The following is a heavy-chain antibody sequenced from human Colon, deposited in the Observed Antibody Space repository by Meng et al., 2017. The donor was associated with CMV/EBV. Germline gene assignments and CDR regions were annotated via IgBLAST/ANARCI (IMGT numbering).Heavy chain of an antibody. D-gene: IGHD2/OR15-2a*01. CDR3: ARDCCNMRSWFDP. V-gene: IGHV4-39*07. Sequence: QVPLQSPAPGLVTPSETLSLPFTVSGGSITGDTFRWGWIRQPPGKGLEWIGSIYYSGIIYYNTSLTSRVTIPVDTSRNRFSLKLTSLTAADTAVYYCARDCCNMRSWFDPWGQGILVTVSS. J-gene: IGHJ5*02. CDR1: GGSITGDTFR. CDR2: IYYSGII.